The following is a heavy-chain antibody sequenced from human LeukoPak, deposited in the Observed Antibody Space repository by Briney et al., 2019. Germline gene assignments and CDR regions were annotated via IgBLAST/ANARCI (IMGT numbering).Heavy chain of an antibody. J-gene: IGHJ3*02. Sequence: SETLSLTCTVSGGSISNYYWSWIRQPAGKGLEWIGRIYTSGSTNYNPSLKSRVTISVDTSKNQFSLKLSSVTAADTAVYYCARVLAEDSSGYYGLAFAFDIWGQGTMVTVSS. CDR3: ARVLAEDSSGYYGLAFAFDI. D-gene: IGHD3-22*01. CDR1: GGSISNYY. CDR2: IYTSGST. V-gene: IGHV4-4*07.